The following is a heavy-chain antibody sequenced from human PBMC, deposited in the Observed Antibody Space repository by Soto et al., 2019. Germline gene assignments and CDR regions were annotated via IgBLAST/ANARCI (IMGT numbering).Heavy chain of an antibody. J-gene: IGHJ5*02. CDR2: ISSKRYGGTA. CDR3: IRLPSSKYRDSTFNT. D-gene: IGHD5-12*01. V-gene: IGHV3-49*03. CDR1: GFTFGDYA. Sequence: EVQLVESGGGLVQPGRSLGLSCTASGFTFGDYAMTWFRQAPGKGLEWVGFISSKRYGGTAEYATSVKGRFTISRDDSKSIAYLQMNSLKTEDTAVYFCIRLPSSKYRDSTFNTWDQGTLFIVSS.